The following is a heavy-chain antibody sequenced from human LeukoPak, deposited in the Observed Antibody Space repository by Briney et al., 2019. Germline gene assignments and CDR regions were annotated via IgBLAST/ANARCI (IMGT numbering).Heavy chain of an antibody. CDR3: ARSPVFGVVTYYFDY. V-gene: IGHV1-69*05. CDR2: IIPIFGTA. CDR1: GGTFSSYA. D-gene: IGHD3-3*01. J-gene: IGHJ4*02. Sequence: ASVKVSCKASGGTFSSYAISWVRQAPGQGLEWMGGIIPIFGTANYAQKFQGRVTITTDESTSTAYTELSSLRSEDTAVYYCARSPVFGVVTYYFDYWGQGTLVTVSS.